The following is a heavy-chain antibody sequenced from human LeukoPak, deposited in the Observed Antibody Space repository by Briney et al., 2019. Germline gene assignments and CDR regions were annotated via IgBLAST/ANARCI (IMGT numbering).Heavy chain of an antibody. CDR3: ATIGCGGDCQASRAFDY. CDR2: FDPEDGET. CDR1: GYTLTELS. J-gene: IGHJ4*02. V-gene: IGHV1-24*01. D-gene: IGHD2-21*02. Sequence: ASVKVSCKVSGYTLTELSMHWVRQAPGKGLEWMGGFDPEDGETIYAQKFQGRVTMTEDTPTDTAYMELSSLRSEDTAVYYCATIGCGGDCQASRAFDYWGQGTLVTVSS.